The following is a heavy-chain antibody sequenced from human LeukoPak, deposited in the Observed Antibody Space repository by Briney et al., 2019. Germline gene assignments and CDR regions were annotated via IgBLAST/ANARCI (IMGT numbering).Heavy chain of an antibody. CDR1: GGTFSSYA. D-gene: IGHD3-10*01. CDR3: AREDAYYYGSGSANDAFDI. Sequence: GASVKVSCKASGGTFSSYAISWVRQAPGQGLEWMGGIIPIFGTANYAQKFQGRVTITADKSTSTAYMELSSLRSEDTAVYYCAREDAYYYGSGSANDAFDIWGQGTMVTVSS. CDR2: IIPIFGTA. J-gene: IGHJ3*02. V-gene: IGHV1-69*06.